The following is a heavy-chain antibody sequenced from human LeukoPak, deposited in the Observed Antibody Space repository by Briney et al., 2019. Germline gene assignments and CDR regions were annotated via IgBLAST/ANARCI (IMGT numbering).Heavy chain of an antibody. D-gene: IGHD2-2*01. J-gene: IGHJ4*02. CDR1: GFTFSSYW. CDR3: ARVQGADIVVVPGEFDY. V-gene: IGHV3-7*01. Sequence: PGGSLRLSCAASGFTFSSYWMSWVRRAPGKGLEWVANIKQGGSEKYYVDSVKGRFTISRDNAKNSLYLQMNSLRAEDTAVYYCARVQGADIVVVPGEFDYWGQGTLVTVSS. CDR2: IKQGGSEK.